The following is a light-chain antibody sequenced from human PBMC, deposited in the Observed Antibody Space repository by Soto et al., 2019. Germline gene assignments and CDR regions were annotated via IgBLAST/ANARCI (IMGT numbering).Light chain of an antibody. J-gene: IGLJ2*01. Sequence: SYELTQPPSVSVAPGQTARITCGGIRIGSKSVHWFQQKPGQAPVLVVHDDSDRPSGIPERFSGSNSGGTATLTISRVEAGDEADYYCQVWDSRDDHRVFGGGTKVTVL. CDR1: RIGSKS. CDR3: QVWDSRDDHRV. CDR2: DDS. V-gene: IGLV3-21*02.